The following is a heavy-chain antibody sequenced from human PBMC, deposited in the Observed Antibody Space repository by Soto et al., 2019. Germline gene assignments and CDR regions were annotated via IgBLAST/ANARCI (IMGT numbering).Heavy chain of an antibody. V-gene: IGHV3-7*05. Sequence: GGSLTLSYAASGFTFRGYAMTWVRQAPGKGLEWVASIDQDGSEKNYVDSVKGRFTISRDNAKNSLDLEMNSLRAEDTAVYYCAGGSGWESDYWGQGTLVTVSS. D-gene: IGHD6-19*01. CDR3: AGGSGWESDY. CDR1: GFTFRGYA. J-gene: IGHJ4*02. CDR2: IDQDGSEK.